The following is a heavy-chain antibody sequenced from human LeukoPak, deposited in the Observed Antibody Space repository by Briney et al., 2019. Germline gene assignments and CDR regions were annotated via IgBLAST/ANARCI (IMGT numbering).Heavy chain of an antibody. CDR2: IYPGDSDT. D-gene: IGHD6-19*01. CDR1: GYSFTSYW. Sequence: GESLKISCKGSGYSFTSYWIGWVRQMPGKGLEWMGIIYPGDSDTRYSPSFQGQVTMTRDTSISTAYMELSRLRSDDTAVYYCAREEIAVAGNWFDPWGQGTLVTVSS. CDR3: AREEIAVAGNWFDP. V-gene: IGHV5-51*01. J-gene: IGHJ5*02.